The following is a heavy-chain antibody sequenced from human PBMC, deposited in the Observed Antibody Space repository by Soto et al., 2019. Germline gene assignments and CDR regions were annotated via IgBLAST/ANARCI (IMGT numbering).Heavy chain of an antibody. V-gene: IGHV1-8*01. CDR3: ARIPGSAVTTHFMDV. CDR1: GYTFTSYD. CDR2: MNPNSGNT. Sequence: GASVKVSCKASGYTFTSYDINWVRQATRQGLEWMGWMNPNSGNTGYAQKFQGRVTMTRNTSISTAYMELSSLRSEDTAVYYCARIPGSAVTTHFMDVWGKGTTVTVSS. D-gene: IGHD4-4*01. J-gene: IGHJ6*03.